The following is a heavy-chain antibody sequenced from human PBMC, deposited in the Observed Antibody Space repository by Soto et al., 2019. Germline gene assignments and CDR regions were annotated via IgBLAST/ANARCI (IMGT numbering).Heavy chain of an antibody. CDR3: TTEGGGSYSHN. D-gene: IGHD1-26*01. V-gene: IGHV3-48*02. Sequence: EVHLMESGGGLVRPGGSLRLSCAASGFSVSGYSMNWVRQAPGKGLEWISYIRGSSGTTIYAASVRGRFTISRDNANNSLYLQMDSLRDDDTAVYYCTTEGGGSYSHNWCQGTLVIVSS. J-gene: IGHJ4*02. CDR1: GFSVSGYS. CDR2: IRGSSGTT.